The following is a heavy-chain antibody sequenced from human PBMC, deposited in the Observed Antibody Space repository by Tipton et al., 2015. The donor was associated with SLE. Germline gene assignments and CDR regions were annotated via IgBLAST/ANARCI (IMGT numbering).Heavy chain of an antibody. CDR2: IRDDGSNK. Sequence: SLRLSCAASGFTFSSYGMHWVRQAPGKGLEWVAFIRDDGSNKYYADSVKGRFTISRDNSKNTLYLQMNSLRAEDTAVYYCAKDAGFYGMDVWGQGTTVTVSS. V-gene: IGHV3-30*02. CDR1: GFTFSSYG. J-gene: IGHJ6*02. CDR3: AKDAGFYGMDV.